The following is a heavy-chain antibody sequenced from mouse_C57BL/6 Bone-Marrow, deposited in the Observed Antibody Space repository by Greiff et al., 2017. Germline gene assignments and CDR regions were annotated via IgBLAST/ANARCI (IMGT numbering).Heavy chain of an antibody. CDR3: ARRAFYAMDD. D-gene: IGHD3-1*01. CDR2: ISNLAYSI. Sequence: EVHLVESGGGLVQPGGSLKLSCAASGFTFSDYGMAWVRQAPRKGPEWVAFISNLAYSIYYADTVTGRFTISRENAKNTLYLEMSSLRSEDTAMYYCARRAFYAMDDWGKGTSVTVSS. CDR1: GFTFSDYG. V-gene: IGHV5-15*01. J-gene: IGHJ4*01.